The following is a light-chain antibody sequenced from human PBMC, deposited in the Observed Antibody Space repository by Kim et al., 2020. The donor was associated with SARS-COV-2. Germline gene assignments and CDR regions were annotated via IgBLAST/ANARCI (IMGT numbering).Light chain of an antibody. Sequence: VSPGQAASITCSGDKLGDKYTYWYQQKPGQSPVVVIYQDTKRPSGIPERFSGSNSGNTATLTISGTPAMDEANYYCQAWDKNTVIFGGGTKLTVL. CDR2: QDT. J-gene: IGLJ2*01. CDR3: QAWDKNTVI. V-gene: IGLV3-1*01. CDR1: KLGDKY.